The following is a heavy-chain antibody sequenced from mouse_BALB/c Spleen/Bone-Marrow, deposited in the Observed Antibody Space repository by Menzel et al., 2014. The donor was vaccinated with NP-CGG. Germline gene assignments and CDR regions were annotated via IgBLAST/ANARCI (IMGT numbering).Heavy chain of an antibody. D-gene: IGHD1-1*02. CDR1: GYTFTSYS. J-gene: IGHJ3*01. CDR3: ARGWLIAY. V-gene: IGHV1-12*01. Sequence: LQQSGAELVKPGASVKMSCKASGYTFTSYSMHWVKQTPGQGLEWIGTFYPGNGDTSYNQKFKGKATLTADTFSSTAYMQLSSLTSEYSAVYYCARGWLIAYWGQGTLVTVSA. CDR2: FYPGNGDT.